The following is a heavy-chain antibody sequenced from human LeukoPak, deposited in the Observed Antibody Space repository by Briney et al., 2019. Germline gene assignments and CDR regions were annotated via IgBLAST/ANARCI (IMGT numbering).Heavy chain of an antibody. J-gene: IGHJ5*02. D-gene: IGHD6-13*01. V-gene: IGHV1-2*02. CDR1: RYTFTGYY. CDR2: INPNSGGT. Sequence: ASVKVSCKASRYTFTGYYMHWVRQAPGQGLEWMGWINPNSGGTNYAQKFQGRVTMTRDTSISTAYMELSRLRSDDTAVYYCARVVAAALVNWFDPWGQGTLVTVSS. CDR3: ARVVAAALVNWFDP.